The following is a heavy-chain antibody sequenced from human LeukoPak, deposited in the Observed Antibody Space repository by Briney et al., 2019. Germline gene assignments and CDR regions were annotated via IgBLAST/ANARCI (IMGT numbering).Heavy chain of an antibody. Sequence: PGGSLRLSCAASGFTFSSYNMNWVRQAPGKGLEWVAFIRYDGSNKYYADSVKGRFTISRDNSKNTLYLQLNSLGAEDTAVYYCAKEVSGSDDGDYWGQGTLVTVSS. CDR1: GFTFSSYN. CDR2: IRYDGSNK. J-gene: IGHJ4*02. CDR3: AKEVSGSDDGDY. D-gene: IGHD1-26*01. V-gene: IGHV3-30*02.